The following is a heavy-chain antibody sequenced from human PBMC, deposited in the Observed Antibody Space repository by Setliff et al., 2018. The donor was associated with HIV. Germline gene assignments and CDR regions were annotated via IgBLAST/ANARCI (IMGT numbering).Heavy chain of an antibody. CDR3: ARDQRLSY. CDR2: INHSGST. CDR1: GGSFSGYY. Sequence: SETLSLTCAVYGGSFSGYYWNWIRQPPGKGLEWIGEINHSGSTNYNPSLKSRVAISVDKSKNQFSLELNSVTAADTAVYYCARDQRLSYWGQGTLVTVSS. V-gene: IGHV4-34*01. J-gene: IGHJ4*02.